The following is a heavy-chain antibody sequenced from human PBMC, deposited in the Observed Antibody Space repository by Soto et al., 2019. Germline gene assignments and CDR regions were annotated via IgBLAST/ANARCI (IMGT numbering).Heavy chain of an antibody. CDR3: TTDGVAYCGGDCYWFDP. Sequence: EVQLVESGGGLVKPGGSLRLSCATSGFTFSNAWMSWVRQAPGKGLEWVGRIKSKTDGGTTDYAAPVKGRFTISRDDSKNTLYLQMNSLKTEDTAVYYCTTDGVAYCGGDCYWFDPWGQGTLVTVSS. J-gene: IGHJ5*02. D-gene: IGHD2-21*02. CDR2: IKSKTDGGTT. V-gene: IGHV3-15*01. CDR1: GFTFSNAW.